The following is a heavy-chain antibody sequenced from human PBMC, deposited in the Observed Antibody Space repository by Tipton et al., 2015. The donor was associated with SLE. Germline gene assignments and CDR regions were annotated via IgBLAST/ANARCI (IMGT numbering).Heavy chain of an antibody. V-gene: IGHV4-34*01. CDR3: ARRGYSSSGGFDY. Sequence: TLSLTCAVYGGSFSGYYWSWIRQPPGKGLEWIGEINHSGSTNYNPSLKRRVTISVDTSKNQFSLKLSSVTAADTAVYYCARRGYSSSGGFDYWGQGTLVTVSS. D-gene: IGHD6-13*01. CDR2: INHSGST. J-gene: IGHJ4*02. CDR1: GGSFSGYY.